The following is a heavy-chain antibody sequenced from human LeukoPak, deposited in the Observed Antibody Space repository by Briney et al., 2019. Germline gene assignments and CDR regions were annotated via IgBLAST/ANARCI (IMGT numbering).Heavy chain of an antibody. V-gene: IGHV4-61*02. CDR2: IYTSGST. Sequence: DPSQTLPLTCTVSGASISSGSYYWGWIRQPAGKELEWIGRIYTSGSTNYNPSLKSRVTISVDTSKNQFTLQLRSVTAADTAVYYCARGNSYYYDSSGYPDYWGQGTPVTVSS. CDR3: ARGNSYYYDSSGYPDY. D-gene: IGHD3-22*01. CDR1: GASISSGSYY. J-gene: IGHJ4*02.